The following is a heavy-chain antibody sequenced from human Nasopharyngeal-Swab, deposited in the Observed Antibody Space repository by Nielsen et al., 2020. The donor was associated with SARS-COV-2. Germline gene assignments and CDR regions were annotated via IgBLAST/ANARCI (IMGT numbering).Heavy chain of an antibody. D-gene: IGHD3-3*02. J-gene: IGHJ4*02. CDR2: IFGSGGST. V-gene: IGHV3-23*01. Sequence: WIRQPPGKGLEWVSAIFGSGGSTYYADSVKGRFTISRDNSKNTLYLQMNSLRAEHTAVYYCAKGPLADYWGQGTLVTVSS. CDR3: AKGPLADY.